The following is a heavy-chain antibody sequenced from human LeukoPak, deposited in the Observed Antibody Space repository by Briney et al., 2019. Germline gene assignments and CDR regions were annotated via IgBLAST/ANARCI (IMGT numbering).Heavy chain of an antibody. D-gene: IGHD3-3*01. CDR3: AKGTYDFWSGYHEYYYYGMDV. CDR2: ISYDGSNK. Sequence: QTGGSLRLSCAASGFTFSSYGMHWVRQAPGKGLEWVAVISYDGSNKYYADSVKGRFTISRENSKNTLYLQMNSLRAEDTAVYYCAKGTYDFWSGYHEYYYYGMDVWGQGTTVTVSS. J-gene: IGHJ6*02. CDR1: GFTFSSYG. V-gene: IGHV3-30*18.